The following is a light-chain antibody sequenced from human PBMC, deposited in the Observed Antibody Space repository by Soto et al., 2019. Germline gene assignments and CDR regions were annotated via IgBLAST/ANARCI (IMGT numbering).Light chain of an antibody. CDR3: QPYDRILRLAYV. Sequence: QSVLTQPPSVSGAPGQKVTISCTGSSSNIGAGSDVHWYQQLPGTAPKLLIYGNTNRPSGVPDRFAGSKSGTSASLAITGLQAEDESDYYCQPYDRILRLAYVFGTGTKLTAL. CDR1: SSNIGAGSD. CDR2: GNT. V-gene: IGLV1-40*01. J-gene: IGLJ1*01.